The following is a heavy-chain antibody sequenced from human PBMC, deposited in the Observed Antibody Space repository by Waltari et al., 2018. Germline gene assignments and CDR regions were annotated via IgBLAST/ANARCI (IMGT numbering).Heavy chain of an antibody. CDR1: GYIFTSYD. D-gene: IGHD2-2*01. CDR2: MNANSGHT. J-gene: IGHJ5*01. V-gene: IGHV1-8*02. CDR3: ARPQTISTSWLAS. Sequence: QVQLVQSGAEVKKPGASVKVSCKASGYIFTSYDINWVRQATGQGIEWMGWMNANSGHTVYAQTFQGRITLTMNTSISTAYMELSSLRSDDTAVYYCARPQTISTSWLASWGQGTLVTVSA.